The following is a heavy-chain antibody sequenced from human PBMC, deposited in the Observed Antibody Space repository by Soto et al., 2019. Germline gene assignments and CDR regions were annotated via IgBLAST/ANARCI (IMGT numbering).Heavy chain of an antibody. V-gene: IGHV4-31*03. CDR3: ARMGDFVDTAMVLNFDY. D-gene: IGHD5-18*01. CDR2: IYYSGST. J-gene: IGHJ4*02. Sequence: PSETLSLTCTVSGGSISSGGYYWSWIRQHPGKGLEWIGYIYYSGSTYYNPSLKSRVTISVDTSKNQFSLKLSSVTAADTAVYYCARMGDFVDTAMVLNFDYWGQGTLVTVS. CDR1: GGSISSGGYY.